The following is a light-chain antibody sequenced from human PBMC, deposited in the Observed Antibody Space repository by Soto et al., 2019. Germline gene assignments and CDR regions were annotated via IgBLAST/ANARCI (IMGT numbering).Light chain of an antibody. CDR2: GAS. CDR3: QQYDNSPQVMYT. V-gene: IGKV3-20*01. J-gene: IGKJ2*01. CDR1: QSVNRNS. Sequence: EILLTQSPATLSLSPGERATLSCRASQSVNRNSLAWYQQKPGQAPRLLIYGASSRATGISDRFSGSGSGADFTLTISRLEPEDFAVYYCQQYDNSPQVMYTFGQGTKLEIK.